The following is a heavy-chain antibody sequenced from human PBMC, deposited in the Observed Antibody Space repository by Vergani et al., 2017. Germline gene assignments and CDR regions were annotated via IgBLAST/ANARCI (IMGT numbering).Heavy chain of an antibody. J-gene: IGHJ5*02. D-gene: IGHD3-3*01. CDR2: IYYGGST. CDR1: GCSISSYY. V-gene: IGHV4-59*01. CDR3: ARVVSFGVVRVGWFDR. Sequence: QVQLQESGPGLVKPSETLSLTCTVSGCSISSYYWSWFRQPPGKGLELIGYIYYGGSTNYNPSLKSRVTISVDTSKNQFSLKLCSVTAADTAVYYCARVVSFGVVRVGWFDRWGQGTLVTVSS.